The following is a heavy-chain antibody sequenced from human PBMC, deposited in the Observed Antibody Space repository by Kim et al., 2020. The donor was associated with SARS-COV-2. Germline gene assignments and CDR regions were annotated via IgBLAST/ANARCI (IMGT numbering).Heavy chain of an antibody. J-gene: IGHJ4*02. Sequence: SETLSLTCAVYGGSFSGYYWSWIRQPPGKGLEWIGEINHSGSTNYNPSLKSRVTTSVDTSKNQFSLKLSSVTAADRAVYYCARGWRSGWSRDFDSWGQGTLVTVSS. CDR1: GGSFSGYY. D-gene: IGHD6-19*01. V-gene: IGHV4-34*01. CDR3: ARGWRSGWSRDFDS. CDR2: INHSGST.